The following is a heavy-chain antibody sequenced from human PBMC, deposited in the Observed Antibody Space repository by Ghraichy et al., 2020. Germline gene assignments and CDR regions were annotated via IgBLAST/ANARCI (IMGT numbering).Heavy chain of an antibody. V-gene: IGHV3-23*01. CDR3: AKDWNWFDP. Sequence: GGSLRLSCAASGFTFSTYGMSWVRQAPGKGLEWVSAISGSGGTTYYADSVKGRFSISRDNSKNTRYLQMNSLRAEDTAVYYCAKDWNWFDPWGQGTLVTVSS. CDR2: ISGSGGTT. J-gene: IGHJ5*02. CDR1: GFTFSTYG.